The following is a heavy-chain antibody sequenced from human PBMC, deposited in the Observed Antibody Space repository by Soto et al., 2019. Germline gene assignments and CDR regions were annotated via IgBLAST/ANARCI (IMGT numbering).Heavy chain of an antibody. CDR3: ARARVDTPAIDY. D-gene: IGHD2-2*01. CDR1: GFTFSSYA. V-gene: IGHV3-30-3*01. CDR2: ISYDGSNK. J-gene: IGHJ4*02. Sequence: QVQLVESGGGVVQPGRSLRLSCAASGFTFSSYAMHWVRQAPGKGLEWVAVISYDGSNKYYADSVKGRFTISRDNSKNTRYRQLSSLRAEDTAVYDCARARVDTPAIDYWGEGTLVTVSS.